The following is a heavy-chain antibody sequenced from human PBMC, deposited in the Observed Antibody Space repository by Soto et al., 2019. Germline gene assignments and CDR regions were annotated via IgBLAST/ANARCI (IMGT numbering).Heavy chain of an antibody. CDR2: ISSSSSYI. V-gene: IGHV3-21*01. CDR1: GFTFSSYS. J-gene: IGHJ6*02. Sequence: PGGSLRLSCAASGFTFSSYSMNWVRQAPGKGLEWVSSISSSSSYIHYADSVKGRFTISRDNAKNSLYLQMNSLRAEDTAVYYCARAVMGGSYSVDVWGQGTTVTVSS. D-gene: IGHD1-26*01. CDR3: ARAVMGGSYSVDV.